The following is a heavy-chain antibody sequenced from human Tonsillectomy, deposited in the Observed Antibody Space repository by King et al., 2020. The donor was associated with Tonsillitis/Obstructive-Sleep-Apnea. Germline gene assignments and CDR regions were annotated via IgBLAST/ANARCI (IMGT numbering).Heavy chain of an antibody. V-gene: IGHV3-23*04. CDR2: ISGSGDNT. J-gene: IGHJ6*02. D-gene: IGHD3-10*01. Sequence: VQLVESGGGLVQPGGSLRLSCAASGFTFSSYAMSWVRQAPGKGLEWVAAISGSGDNTYYADSVKGRFTISRDNSKNTLYLQMNSLRAEDTAVYYCAKEGPIVSRGNYYYYYGMDVWGQGTTVTVSS. CDR1: GFTFSSYA. CDR3: AKEGPIVSRGNYYYYYGMDV.